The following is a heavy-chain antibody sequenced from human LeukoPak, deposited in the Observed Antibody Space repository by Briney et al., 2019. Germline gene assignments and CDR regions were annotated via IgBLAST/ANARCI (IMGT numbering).Heavy chain of an antibody. V-gene: IGHV3-23*01. CDR2: ISGSGGST. D-gene: IGHD3-22*01. J-gene: IGHJ4*02. CDR3: AKGSLGGYYLDY. CDR1: GLTVSRNY. Sequence: PGGSLRLSCAASGLTVSRNYMSWVRQAPGKELEWVSAISGSGGSTYYADSVKGRFTTSRDNSKNTLYLQMNSLRAEDTAVYYCAKGSLGGYYLDYWGQGTLVTVSS.